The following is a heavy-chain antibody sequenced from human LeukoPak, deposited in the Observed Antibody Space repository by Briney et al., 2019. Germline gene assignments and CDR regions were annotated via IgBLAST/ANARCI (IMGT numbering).Heavy chain of an antibody. CDR1: GGSISSYY. CDR2: IYYSGST. Sequence: PSETLSLTCTVPGGSISSYYWSWIRQPPGKVLEWIGYIYYSGSTNYKPSLKSRVTISVDTSKNQFSLKLSSVTAADTAVYYCARGGYYGSGNDFRFDPWGQGTLVTVYS. CDR3: ARGGYYGSGNDFRFDP. J-gene: IGHJ5*02. D-gene: IGHD3-10*01. V-gene: IGHV4-59*01.